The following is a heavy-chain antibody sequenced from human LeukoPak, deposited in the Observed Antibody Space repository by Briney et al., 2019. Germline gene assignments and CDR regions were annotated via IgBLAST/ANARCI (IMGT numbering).Heavy chain of an antibody. CDR2: IIPVFQTP. CDR3: ARDTTLSRVITTTTTYHYFYYIDV. CDR1: GGTFSSYA. Sequence: GASVKVSCKASGGTFSSYAITWVRQAPGHGLEWIGGIIPVFQTPNYAQNFRGRVTITTDESTRTAYMELSSLRSEDTAIYYCARDTTLSRVITTTTTYHYFYYIDVWGKGTTVTISS. V-gene: IGHV1-69*05. J-gene: IGHJ6*03. D-gene: IGHD3-22*01.